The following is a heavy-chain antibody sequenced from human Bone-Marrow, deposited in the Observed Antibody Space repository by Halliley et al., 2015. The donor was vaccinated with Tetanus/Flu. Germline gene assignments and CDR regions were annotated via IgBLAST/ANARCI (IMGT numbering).Heavy chain of an antibody. V-gene: IGHV4-59*01. Sequence: TLSLTCTVSGGAIGSYYWSWIRQPPGKGLEWIGYIYYSGISSSNPSLKSRVTISLDTSKKQFSLKVTSVTAADTAMYYCARGDQWAVRFDNWGQGALVTVS. CDR2: IYYSGIS. J-gene: IGHJ4*02. CDR1: GGAIGSYY. D-gene: IGHD2-8*01. CDR3: ARGDQWAVRFDN.